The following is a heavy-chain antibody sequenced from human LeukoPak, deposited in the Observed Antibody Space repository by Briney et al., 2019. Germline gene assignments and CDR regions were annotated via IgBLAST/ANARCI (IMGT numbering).Heavy chain of an antibody. CDR1: GFTFSSYS. Sequence: PGGSLRLSCAASGFTFSSYSMSWVRQAPGKGLEWVAFSSSSGNYIYYADSVKGRFIISRDNAKSSLDLQLNSLRAEDTALYYCARGQQLDYWGQGTLVTVSS. V-gene: IGHV3-21*01. CDR2: SSSSGNYI. D-gene: IGHD6-13*01. J-gene: IGHJ4*02. CDR3: ARGQQLDY.